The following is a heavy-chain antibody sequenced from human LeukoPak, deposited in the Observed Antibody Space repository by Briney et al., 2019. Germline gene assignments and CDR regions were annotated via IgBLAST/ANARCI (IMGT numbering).Heavy chain of an antibody. CDR2: IYYSGST. D-gene: IGHD3-10*01. Sequence: SETLSLTCTVSGGSISSYYWSWIRQPPGKGLEWIGYIYYSGSTNYNPSLKSRVTISVDTSKNQFSLKLSSVTAADTAVYYCARDRTMVRGVDAFDPWGQGTPVTVSS. CDR3: ARDRTMVRGVDAFDP. V-gene: IGHV4-59*01. J-gene: IGHJ5*02. CDR1: GGSISSYY.